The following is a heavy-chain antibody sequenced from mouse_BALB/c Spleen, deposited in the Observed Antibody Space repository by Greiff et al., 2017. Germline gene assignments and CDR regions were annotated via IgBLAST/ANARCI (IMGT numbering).Heavy chain of an antibody. V-gene: IGHV1-7*01. CDR3: ARSNRYYYFDY. CDR2: INPSTGYT. J-gene: IGHJ2*01. CDR1: GYTFTSYW. D-gene: IGHD2-14*01. Sequence: QVQLQQSGAELAKPGASVKMSCKASGYTFTSYWMHWVKQRPGQGLEWIGYINPSTGYTEYNQKFKDKATLTADKSSSTAYMQLSSLTSEDSAVYYCARSNRYYYFDYWGQGTTLTVSS.